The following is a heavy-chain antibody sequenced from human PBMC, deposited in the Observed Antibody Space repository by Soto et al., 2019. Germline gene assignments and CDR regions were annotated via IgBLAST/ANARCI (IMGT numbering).Heavy chain of an antibody. V-gene: IGHV4-61*01. J-gene: IGHJ6*02. Sequence: QVQLQESGPGLVKPSETLSLTCTVSGGSVSSGSYYWSWIRQPPGKGLKWIGYIYYSGRTNYYTALMTRVTVPVDTSKNQFSPKLSSVTAADSAVYYCARTRDSGSYHSYYFSMDVGGQGTTVTVSS. CDR2: IYYSGRT. CDR1: GGSVSSGSYY. CDR3: ARTRDSGSYHSYYFSMDV. D-gene: IGHD1-26*01.